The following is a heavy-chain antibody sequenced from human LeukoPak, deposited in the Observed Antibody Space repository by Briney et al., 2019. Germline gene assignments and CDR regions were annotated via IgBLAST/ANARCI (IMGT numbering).Heavy chain of an antibody. CDR3: ARDERYSYGDNHYPDLGF. CDR1: GYTFTGYY. CDR2: INPNSGGT. Sequence: ASVKVSCKASGYTFTGYYMHWVRQAPGQGLEWMGWINPNSGGTNYAQKFQGRVTVTSDTSIRTTYMELSSLRSDDTAVYYCARDERYSYGDNHYPDLGFWGQGTPVTVSS. J-gene: IGHJ4*02. V-gene: IGHV1-2*02. D-gene: IGHD4/OR15-4a*01.